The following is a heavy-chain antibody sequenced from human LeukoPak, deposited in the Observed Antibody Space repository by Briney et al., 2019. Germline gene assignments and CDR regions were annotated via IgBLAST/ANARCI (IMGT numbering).Heavy chain of an antibody. CDR3: ARERVRSWDY. CDR2: ITSDESST. CDR1: GFTFSSYW. D-gene: IGHD3-3*01. V-gene: IGHV3-74*01. J-gene: IGHJ4*02. Sequence: GVTLRLSCAASGFTFSSYWMHWVRQAPGKALVWVARITSDESSTAYADSVKGRFTISRDNAKNALYLHMNSLRAEDTAVYYCARERVRSWDYWGQGTLVT.